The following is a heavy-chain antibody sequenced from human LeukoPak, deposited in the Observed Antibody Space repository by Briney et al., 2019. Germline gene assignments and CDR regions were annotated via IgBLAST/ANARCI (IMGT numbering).Heavy chain of an antibody. CDR3: AGEDRAVAGSFDY. CDR1: GGTFSSYA. D-gene: IGHD6-19*01. Sequence: SVKVSCKASGGTFSSYAISWVRQAPGQGLEWMGGIIPIFGTANYAQKFQGRVTMTEDTSTDTAYMELSSLRSEDTAVYYCAGEDRAVAGSFDYWGQGSLVIVSS. V-gene: IGHV1-69*06. CDR2: IIPIFGTA. J-gene: IGHJ4*02.